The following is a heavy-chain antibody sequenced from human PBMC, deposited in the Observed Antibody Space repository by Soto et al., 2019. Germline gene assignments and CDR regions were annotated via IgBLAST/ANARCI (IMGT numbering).Heavy chain of an antibody. Sequence: GESLKISCKDSGYSFTSYWISWVRQMPGKGLEWMGRIDPSDSYTNYSPSFQGHVTISADKSISTAYLQWSSLKASDTAMYYCASPADDYGDHYGMDVWGQGTTVTVSS. V-gene: IGHV5-10-1*01. CDR2: IDPSDSYT. CDR1: GYSFTSYW. D-gene: IGHD4-17*01. J-gene: IGHJ6*02. CDR3: ASPADDYGDHYGMDV.